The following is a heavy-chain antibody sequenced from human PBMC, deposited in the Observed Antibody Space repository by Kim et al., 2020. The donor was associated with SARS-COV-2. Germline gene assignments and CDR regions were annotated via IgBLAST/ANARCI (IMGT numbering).Heavy chain of an antibody. Sequence: SETLSLTCTVSGGSISSGGYYWSWIRQHPGKGLEWIGYIYYSGSTYYNPSLKSRVTISVDTSKNQFSLKLSSVTAADTAVYYCARVNAIYYYYGMDVWGQGTTVTVSS. D-gene: IGHD3-3*01. J-gene: IGHJ6*02. CDR1: GGSISSGGYY. V-gene: IGHV4-31*03. CDR2: IYYSGST. CDR3: ARVNAIYYYYGMDV.